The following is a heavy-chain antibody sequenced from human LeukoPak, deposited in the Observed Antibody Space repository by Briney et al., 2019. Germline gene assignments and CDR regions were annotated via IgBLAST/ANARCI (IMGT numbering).Heavy chain of an antibody. V-gene: IGHV4-4*07. D-gene: IGHD1-14*01. CDR1: GVSISEYY. J-gene: IGHJ5*02. CDR3: ARLNKPGWFDP. Sequence: SETLSLTCSVSGVSISEYYWTWFRQPAGKGLEWIGRIYITGSTNYNPSLKSRVTMSVDTSKNQFSLKLTSVTAADTAVYYCARLNKPGWFDPWGQGTLVTVSS. CDR2: IYITGST.